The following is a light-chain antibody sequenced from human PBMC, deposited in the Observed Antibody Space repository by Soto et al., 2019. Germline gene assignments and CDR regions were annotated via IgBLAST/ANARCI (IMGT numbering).Light chain of an antibody. Sequence: QSALTQPVSVSGSPGQSITISCTGTSSDVGSYNYVSWYQQYPGKAPKLMIYDVSNRPSGVSYRFSGSKSGNTASLTISGLQAEDEADYYCSSHTTSSTHVVFGGGTKLTVL. V-gene: IGLV2-14*01. CDR2: DVS. J-gene: IGLJ2*01. CDR1: SSDVGSYNY. CDR3: SSHTTSSTHVV.